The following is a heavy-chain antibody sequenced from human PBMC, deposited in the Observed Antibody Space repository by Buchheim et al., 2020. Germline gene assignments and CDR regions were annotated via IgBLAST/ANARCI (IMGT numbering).Heavy chain of an antibody. D-gene: IGHD1-26*01. CDR1: GYTFTSYY. CDR3: ASIPRIVGATTGWFDP. CDR2: INPSGGST. V-gene: IGHV1-46*01. J-gene: IGHJ5*02. Sequence: QVQLVQSGAEVKKPGASVKVSCKASGYTFTSYYMHWVRQAPGQGLEWMGIINPSGGSTSYAQKFQGRVTMTRETSTSTVYMELSSLRSEDTAVYYCASIPRIVGATTGWFDPWGQGTL.